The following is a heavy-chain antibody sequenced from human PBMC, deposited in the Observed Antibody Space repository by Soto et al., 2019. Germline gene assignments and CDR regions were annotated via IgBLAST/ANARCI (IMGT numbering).Heavy chain of an antibody. CDR2: INYSRST. CDR3: TVYPRIAFFGLPFDS. J-gene: IGHJ5*01. V-gene: IGHV4-39*01. CDR1: GGSVSSTTYY. D-gene: IGHD3-3*01. Sequence: SETLSLTCTVSGGSVSSTTYYWTWIRQPPGKGLEWIGCINYSRSTYYNTSLKSRITICVDTSKNQFDLKLSSAAAADTAVYYCTVYPRIAFFGLPFDSWGQAALVT.